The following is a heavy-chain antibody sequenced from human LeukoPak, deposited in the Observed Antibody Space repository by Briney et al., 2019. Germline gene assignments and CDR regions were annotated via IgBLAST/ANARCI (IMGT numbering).Heavy chain of an antibody. CDR2: IYTSGST. J-gene: IGHJ5*02. Sequence: SETLSLTCTVSGGSISSYYWSWIRQPAGKGLEWIGRIYTSGSTNYNPSLKSRVTMSVDTSKNQFSLKLSSVTAADTAVYYCARDILYGDRGSNWFDPWGQGTLVTVSS. CDR3: ARDILYGDRGSNWFDP. V-gene: IGHV4-4*07. D-gene: IGHD4-17*01. CDR1: GGSISSYY.